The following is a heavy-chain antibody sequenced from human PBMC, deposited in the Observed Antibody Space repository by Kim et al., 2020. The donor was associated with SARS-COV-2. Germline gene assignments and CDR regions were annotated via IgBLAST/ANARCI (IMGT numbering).Heavy chain of an antibody. V-gene: IGHV1-46*01. J-gene: IGHJ4*02. CDR1: GYTFTSYY. CDR3: ARWVEDIVVVPAAIGFDY. Sequence: ASVKVSCKASGYTFTSYYMHWVRQAPGQGLEWMGIINPSGGSTSYAQKFQGRVTMTRDTSTSTVYMELSSLRSEDTAVYYCARWVEDIVVVPAAIGFDYWGQGTLVTVSS. CDR2: INPSGGST. D-gene: IGHD2-2*01.